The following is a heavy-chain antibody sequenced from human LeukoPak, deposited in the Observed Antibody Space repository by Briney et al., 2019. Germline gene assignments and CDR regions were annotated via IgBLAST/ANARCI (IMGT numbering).Heavy chain of an antibody. Sequence: GGSLRLSCAASGFTFSDYYMSWIRQAPGKGLEWVSYISSSGSTIYYADSVKGRFTISRDNAKNSLYLQMNSLRAEDTAVYYRARRSEWWYYDSSGYYFDYWGQGTLVTVSS. V-gene: IGHV3-11*01. CDR3: ARRSEWWYYDSSGYYFDY. CDR2: ISSSGSTI. D-gene: IGHD3-22*01. CDR1: GFTFSDYY. J-gene: IGHJ4*02.